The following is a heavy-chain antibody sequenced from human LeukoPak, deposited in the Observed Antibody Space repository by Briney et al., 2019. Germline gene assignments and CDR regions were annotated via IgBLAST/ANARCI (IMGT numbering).Heavy chain of an antibody. CDR2: IIPIFGTA. D-gene: IGHD4-23*01. Sequence: SSVKVSCKASGGTFSSYAISWVQQAPGQGLEWMGGIIPIFGTANYAQKFQGRVTITTDESTSTAYMELSSLRSEDTAVYYCARSLWWYPEDAFDIWGQGTMVTVSS. J-gene: IGHJ3*02. CDR1: GGTFSSYA. CDR3: ARSLWWYPEDAFDI. V-gene: IGHV1-69*05.